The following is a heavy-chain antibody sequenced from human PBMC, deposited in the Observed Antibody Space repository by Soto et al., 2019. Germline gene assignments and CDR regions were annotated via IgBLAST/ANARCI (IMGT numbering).Heavy chain of an antibody. J-gene: IGHJ4*02. CDR3: AKGPAISTWYDYVWGRTFDY. Sequence: QVQLVESGGGVVQPGRSLRLSCAASGFTFSSYAMHWVRQAPGKGLEWVAVISYDGSNKYYADSVKGRFTISRDNSKHTLYLQMTSLRAEDTAVYYCAKGPAISTWYDYVWGRTFDYWGQGTLVTVSS. CDR2: ISYDGSNK. V-gene: IGHV3-30*04. CDR1: GFTFSSYA. D-gene: IGHD3-16*01.